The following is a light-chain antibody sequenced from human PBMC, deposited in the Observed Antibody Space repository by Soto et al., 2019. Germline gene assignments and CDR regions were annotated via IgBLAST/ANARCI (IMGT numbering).Light chain of an antibody. CDR3: QQYYSTPLT. V-gene: IGKV4-1*01. CDR2: WAS. Sequence: DIVMTQSPDSLAVSLGERATINCKSSQSVLYSSNNKNYLAWYQQKPGQPPELLIYWASTRESGVPDRFSGSGSGTDFTLTISNLQAEDVAVYYCQQYYSTPLTFGQETTVVIK. J-gene: IGKJ1*01. CDR1: QSVLYSSNNKNY.